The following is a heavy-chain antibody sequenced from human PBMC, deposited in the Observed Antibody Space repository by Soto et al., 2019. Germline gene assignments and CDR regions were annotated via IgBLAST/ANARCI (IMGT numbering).Heavy chain of an antibody. CDR1: GGSINGFY. D-gene: IGHD6-6*01. J-gene: IGHJ4*02. Sequence: SETLSLTCTVSGGSINGFYWSWIRQPPGKGLEWIGYIYYSGSTDYNPSLKGRVTISVDTSKNQFSLKLRSVTAADTAVYYCARVGGVAARTFDYWGQGTLVTVSS. CDR2: IYYSGST. V-gene: IGHV4-59*01. CDR3: ARVGGVAARTFDY.